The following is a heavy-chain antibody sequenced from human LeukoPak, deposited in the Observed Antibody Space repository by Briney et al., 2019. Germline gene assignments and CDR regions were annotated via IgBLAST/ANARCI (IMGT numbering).Heavy chain of an antibody. CDR3: ARGPSRGSSGYYDF. Sequence: SETLSLTCTVSGGSVSSGSYYWSWIRQPPGKGLEWIGYIYYSGSTTYNPSLKSRVTISVDTSRNYFSLKLRSVTAADTAVYYCARGPSRGSSGYYDFWGPGTLVTVSS. J-gene: IGHJ4*02. CDR2: IYYSGST. V-gene: IGHV4-61*03. CDR1: GGSVSSGSYY. D-gene: IGHD3-22*01.